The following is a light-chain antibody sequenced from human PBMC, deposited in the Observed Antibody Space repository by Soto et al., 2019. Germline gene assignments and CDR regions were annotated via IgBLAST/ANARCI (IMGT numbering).Light chain of an antibody. CDR3: QQYGSSPLRT. V-gene: IGKV3-20*01. CDR2: GAS. CDR1: QSLSSSY. J-gene: IGKJ1*01. Sequence: ENVLTHAPGALSLSPGERATLSCMARQSLSSSYIAWYQQKPGQAPRLLIYGASSRATGIPDRFSGSGSGTDFTLTISRLEPEDFAVYYCQQYGSSPLRTFGPGTKVDI.